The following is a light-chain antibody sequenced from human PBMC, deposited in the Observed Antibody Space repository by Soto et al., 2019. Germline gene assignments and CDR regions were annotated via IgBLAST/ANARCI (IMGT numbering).Light chain of an antibody. V-gene: IGKV3-15*01. J-gene: IGKJ4*01. CDR2: GAS. CDR3: QQYNNWPLT. Sequence: DIVVTQSPGTRSLSPGERATLSCRASQTVSSNYLAWYKQKPGQAPRLPTYGASTRATGVPDNFSGSGSGTEFALTISSRQSIGFAVYYCQQYNNWPLTFGGGTKVDIK. CDR1: QTVSSN.